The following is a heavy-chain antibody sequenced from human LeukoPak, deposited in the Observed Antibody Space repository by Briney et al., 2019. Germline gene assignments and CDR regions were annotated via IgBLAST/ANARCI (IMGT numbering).Heavy chain of an antibody. CDR3: ARVQEYCSSTSCPDAFDI. Sequence: GASVKVSCKASGYTFTSYGISWVRQATGQGLEWMGWMNPNSGNTGYAQKFQGRVTMTRNTSISTAYMELSSLRSEDTAVYYCARVQEYCSSTSCPDAFDIWGQGTMVTVSS. J-gene: IGHJ3*02. D-gene: IGHD2-2*01. V-gene: IGHV1-8*02. CDR1: GYTFTSYG. CDR2: MNPNSGNT.